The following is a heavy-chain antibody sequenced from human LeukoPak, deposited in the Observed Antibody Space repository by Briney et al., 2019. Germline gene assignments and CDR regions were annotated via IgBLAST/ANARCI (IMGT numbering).Heavy chain of an antibody. CDR2: ISGGTT. D-gene: IGHD6-19*01. V-gene: IGHV3-49*03. CDR3: SRGSGWLSVY. J-gene: IGHJ4*02. Sequence: GGSLRLSCTASGFTFGDYLMSWFRQAPRKGLEWIGFISGGTTEYAASVKGRFTISRDDSTSIAYLQMNSLTPEDTAVYYCSRGSGWLSVYWGQGTLVTVSS. CDR1: GFTFGDYL.